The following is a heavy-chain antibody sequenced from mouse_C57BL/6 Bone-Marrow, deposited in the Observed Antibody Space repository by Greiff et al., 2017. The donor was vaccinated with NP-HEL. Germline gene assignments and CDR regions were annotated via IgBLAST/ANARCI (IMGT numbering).Heavy chain of an antibody. CDR3: TNSHWD. CDR1: GYTFTDYE. Sequence: VQLHQSGAELVRPGASVTLSCKASGYTFTDYEMHWVKQTPVHGLEWIGAIDPGTGGTAYNQKFQGKAILTADKSSSTAYMELRSLTSEDSAVYYCTNSHWDWGQGTTLTVSS. V-gene: IGHV1-15*01. D-gene: IGHD4-1*01. CDR2: IDPGTGGT. J-gene: IGHJ2*01.